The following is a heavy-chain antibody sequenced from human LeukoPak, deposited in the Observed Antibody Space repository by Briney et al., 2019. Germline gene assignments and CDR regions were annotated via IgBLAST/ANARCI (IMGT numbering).Heavy chain of an antibody. D-gene: IGHD4-17*01. J-gene: IGHJ6*03. Sequence: SETLSLTCDVYGASFTGYYWSWIRQSPGKGLEWIGEMNQRGSMNYNPSLKSRVTISVDRSKNQFSLKLSSVTAADTAVYYCARAVGDYYYYYYYMDVWGKGTTVTVSS. CDR3: ARAVGDYYYYYYYMDV. CDR2: MNQRGSM. V-gene: IGHV4-34*01. CDR1: GASFTGYY.